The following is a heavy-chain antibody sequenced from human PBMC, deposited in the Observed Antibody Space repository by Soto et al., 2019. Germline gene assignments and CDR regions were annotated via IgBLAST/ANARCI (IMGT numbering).Heavy chain of an antibody. J-gene: IGHJ5*02. D-gene: IGHD3-16*01. V-gene: IGHV3-66*01. CDR2: IYSSGDT. Sequence: EVQLVESGGGLVQPGGSLRLSCAASGFSVSDNYMSWVRQAPGKGLEWISVIYSSGDTYYADSVKGRLTISRDNSRNTLYLQINDLIVEDTGIYDCARDPGYGRGLSFDPWGQGIPVTVSS. CDR1: GFSVSDNY. CDR3: ARDPGYGRGLSFDP.